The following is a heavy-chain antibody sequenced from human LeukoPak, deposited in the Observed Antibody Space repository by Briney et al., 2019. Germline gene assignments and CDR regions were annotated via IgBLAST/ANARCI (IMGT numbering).Heavy chain of an antibody. Sequence: GGSLRLSCAASGFTFSTYAVNWVRQAPGKGLEWVSTISGSGDSTYYADSVKGRFTISRDNSKNTLYLQMNSLRAEDTAVYYCASRGPAASTDYWGQGTLVTVSS. CDR2: ISGSGDST. V-gene: IGHV3-23*01. CDR1: GFTFSTYA. D-gene: IGHD6-13*01. J-gene: IGHJ4*02. CDR3: ASRGPAASTDY.